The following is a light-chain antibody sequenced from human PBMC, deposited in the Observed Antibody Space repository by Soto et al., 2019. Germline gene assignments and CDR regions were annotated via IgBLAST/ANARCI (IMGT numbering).Light chain of an antibody. CDR2: GAS. CDR1: QSVRSTY. J-gene: IGKJ1*01. V-gene: IGKV3-20*01. Sequence: LTQSPASLSLSPGERTTLSCMASQSVRSTYVAWYQQKSGEAPRLLIYGASSRATGIPDRCSGSGSGTDFTLTISRLEPEDFAVYYCHQYVSSWTFGQGTKVDIK. CDR3: HQYVSSWT.